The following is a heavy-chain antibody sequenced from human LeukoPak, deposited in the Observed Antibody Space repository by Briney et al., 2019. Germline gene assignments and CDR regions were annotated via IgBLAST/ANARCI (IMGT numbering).Heavy chain of an antibody. CDR2: ISGSGGST. CDR1: GFTFSSYG. CDR3: AKNPPYGSGSLYYYMDV. V-gene: IGHV3-23*01. D-gene: IGHD3-10*01. Sequence: GGSLRLSCAASGFTFSSYGMSWVRQAPGKGLEWVSAISGSGGSTYYADSVKGRFTISRDNSKNTLYLQMNSLRAEDTAVYYCAKNPPYGSGSLYYYMDVWGKGTTVTISS. J-gene: IGHJ6*03.